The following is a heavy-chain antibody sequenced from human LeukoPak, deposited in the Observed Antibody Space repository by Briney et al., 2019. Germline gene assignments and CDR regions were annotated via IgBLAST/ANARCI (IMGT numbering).Heavy chain of an antibody. J-gene: IGHJ6*02. D-gene: IGHD6-13*01. Sequence: GASVKVSCKASGYTFTSYDINWVRQATGQGLEWMGWMNPNSGNTGYAPKFQGRVTMTRNTSISTAYMELSSLRSEDTAVYYCARVNRAAATAYYYYGMDVWGQGTTVTVSS. V-gene: IGHV1-8*01. CDR3: ARVNRAAATAYYYYGMDV. CDR1: GYTFTSYD. CDR2: MNPNSGNT.